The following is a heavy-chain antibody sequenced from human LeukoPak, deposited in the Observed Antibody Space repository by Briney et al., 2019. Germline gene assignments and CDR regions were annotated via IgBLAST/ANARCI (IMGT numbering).Heavy chain of an antibody. J-gene: IGHJ5*02. CDR2: IYYSGTT. CDR1: GGSISSSLNY. Sequence: PSETLSLTCTVSGGSISSSLNYWGWIRQPPGKGLEWIGSIYYSGTTYFNPSLKSRVTISVDTSENQFSLKLNSVTAADTAVYYCARGSPYHTWGQGTLVTVSS. V-gene: IGHV4-39*01. CDR3: ARGSPYHT.